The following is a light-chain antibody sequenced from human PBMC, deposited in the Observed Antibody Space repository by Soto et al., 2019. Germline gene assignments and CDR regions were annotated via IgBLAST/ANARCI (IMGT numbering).Light chain of an antibody. Sequence: ETVLTQSPGTLSLSPGERVTLSCRTSQSVCSRCFAWYQQKPGQSPRLLIYGASTRATGIPDRFSGSGSGTDFTLTINRLEPEDFAVYYCQHYGTTPWTFGQGTKVAIK. CDR2: GAS. V-gene: IGKV3-20*01. J-gene: IGKJ1*01. CDR1: QSVCSRC. CDR3: QHYGTTPWT.